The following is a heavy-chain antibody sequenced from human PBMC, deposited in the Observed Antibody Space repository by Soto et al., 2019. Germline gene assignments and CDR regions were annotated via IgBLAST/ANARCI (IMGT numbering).Heavy chain of an antibody. CDR3: AREVDYDSSGYYVEYFQH. CDR1: GYTFTSYG. D-gene: IGHD3-22*01. CDR2: ISAYNGNT. J-gene: IGHJ1*01. V-gene: IGHV1-18*01. Sequence: QVQLVQSGAEVKKPGASVKVSCKASGYTFTSYGISWVRQAPGQGLEWMGWISAYNGNTNYAQKLQGRVTMTTDTXTXTXXMELRSLRSDDTAVYYCAREVDYDSSGYYVEYFQHWGQGTLVTVSS.